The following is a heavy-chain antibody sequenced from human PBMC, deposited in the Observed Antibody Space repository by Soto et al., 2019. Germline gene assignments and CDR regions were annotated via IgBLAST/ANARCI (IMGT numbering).Heavy chain of an antibody. Sequence: SETLSLTCTVSGGSISSSSYYWGWIRQPPWKWLEWIGSIYYSGSTYYNPSLKSLVTISVDTSKNQFFLKLSSVTAADTAVYYCEGSTISGYGSFPYCYYGMDVWGQGTTVNVSS. CDR2: IYYSGST. J-gene: IGHJ6*02. V-gene: IGHV4-39*01. CDR3: EGSTISGYGSFPYCYYGMDV. D-gene: IGHD5-12*01. CDR1: GGSISSSSYY.